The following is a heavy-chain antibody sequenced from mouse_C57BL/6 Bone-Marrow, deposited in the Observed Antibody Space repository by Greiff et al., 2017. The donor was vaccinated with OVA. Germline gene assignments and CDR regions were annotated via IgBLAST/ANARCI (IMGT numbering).Heavy chain of an antibody. CDR1: GFTFSDFY. J-gene: IGHJ1*03. CDR3: ARDAGYWYCDV. V-gene: IGHV7-1*01. Sequence: EVKLVESGGGLVQSGRSLRLSCATSGFTFSDFYMEWVRQAPGKGLEWIAASRNKANDYTTEYSASVKGRFIVSRDTSQSILYLQMNALRAEDTAIYYCARDAGYWYCDVWGTGTTVTVSS. CDR2: SRNKANDYTT.